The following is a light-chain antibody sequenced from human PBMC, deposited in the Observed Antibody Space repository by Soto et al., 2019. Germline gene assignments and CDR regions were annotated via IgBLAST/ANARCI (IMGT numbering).Light chain of an antibody. CDR2: DSS. CDR3: QQYGTASLN. CDR1: QTVGSQ. V-gene: IGKV3-15*01. Sequence: VVTQAPATLSVSPGDSSTLSCRASQTVGSQLAWYQEKPGQAPRLLISDSSTRATGIPARFSGSGSGTDFTLTISTLEPEDCAVYYCQQYGTASLNFGGGTKVDI. J-gene: IGKJ4*01.